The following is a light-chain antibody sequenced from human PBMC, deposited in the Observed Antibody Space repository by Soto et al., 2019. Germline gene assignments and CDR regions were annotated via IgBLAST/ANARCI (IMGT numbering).Light chain of an antibody. Sequence: SVVTPPSSLSGSPGQSITLSRTGNSSDVGGYNYVSWYQQHPGKAPKLMIYDVSNRPSGVSNRFSGSKSGNTASLTISGLQAEDEADYYCSSYTSSSSYVFGTGTKVTVL. CDR1: SSDVGGYNY. CDR2: DVS. J-gene: IGLJ1*01. CDR3: SSYTSSSSYV. V-gene: IGLV2-14*01.